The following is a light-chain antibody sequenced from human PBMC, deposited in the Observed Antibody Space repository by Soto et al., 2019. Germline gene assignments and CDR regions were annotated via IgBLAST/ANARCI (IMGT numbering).Light chain of an antibody. CDR3: QQYGSSPYT. J-gene: IGKJ2*01. Sequence: EIVLTQSPGTLSLSPGEKATLSCRASQRVSSSYLAWYQQKPGQAPRLLIYGASSRATGIPGRFSGSGSGTDFTLTISRLEPEDFAVYSCQQYGSSPYTFGQGTKLEIK. CDR1: QRVSSSY. V-gene: IGKV3-20*01. CDR2: GAS.